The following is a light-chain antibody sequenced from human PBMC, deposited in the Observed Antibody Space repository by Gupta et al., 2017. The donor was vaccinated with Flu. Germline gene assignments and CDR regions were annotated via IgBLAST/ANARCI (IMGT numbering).Light chain of an antibody. CDR3: QQYNNWHPWT. Sequence: EIVMTQSPATLSVSPGERATLSCRASQSVSSNLAWYQQQPGQAPRLLIYGASTRATGIPARFSGSGSGTEFTLTISSMQSEDFAVYCCQQYNNWHPWTFGQGTKLEIK. J-gene: IGKJ2*02. CDR2: GAS. V-gene: IGKV3-15*01. CDR1: QSVSSN.